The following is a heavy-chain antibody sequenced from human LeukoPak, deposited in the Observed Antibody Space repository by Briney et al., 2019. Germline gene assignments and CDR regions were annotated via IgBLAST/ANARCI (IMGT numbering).Heavy chain of an antibody. J-gene: IGHJ4*02. Sequence: GGSLRLSCAASGFTFSSYNMNWVRQAPGKGLEWVSYISSSSSTTYYADSVKGRFTISRDNAKNSLYLHMNSLRAEDTAVYYCARDGSGYYGDFDYWGQGTLVTVSS. CDR1: GFTFSSYN. CDR2: ISSSSSTT. CDR3: ARDGSGYYGDFDY. D-gene: IGHD3-22*01. V-gene: IGHV3-48*01.